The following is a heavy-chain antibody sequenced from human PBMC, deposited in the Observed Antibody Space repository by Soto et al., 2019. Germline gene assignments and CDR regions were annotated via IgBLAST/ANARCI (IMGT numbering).Heavy chain of an antibody. V-gene: IGHV3-9*01. CDR3: AKVSTTHTFGPLDP. CDR1: GFTFDDYG. CDR2: ISWNSGSI. Sequence: EVQLVESGGGLVQPGRSVRLPCAASGFTFDDYGMHWVRQAPGKGLEWVSGISWNSGSIGYADSVKGRFIISRDNAKNSVYLQMNNLRPEDTAFYFCAKVSTTHTFGPLDPWGQGTLVTVSS. J-gene: IGHJ5*02. D-gene: IGHD1-1*01.